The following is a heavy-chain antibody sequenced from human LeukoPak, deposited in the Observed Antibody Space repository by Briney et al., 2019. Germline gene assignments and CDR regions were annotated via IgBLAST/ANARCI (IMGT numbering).Heavy chain of an antibody. CDR1: GFTFSSYS. Sequence: GGSLRLSCAASGFTFSSYSMNWVRQAPGKGLEWVSSISSSSSYIYYADSVKGRFTISRDNAKNSLYLQMNSLRAEDTAVYYCAKDRGSSSWYYFDYWGQGTLVTVSS. J-gene: IGHJ4*02. D-gene: IGHD6-13*01. CDR2: ISSSSSYI. CDR3: AKDRGSSSWYYFDY. V-gene: IGHV3-21*04.